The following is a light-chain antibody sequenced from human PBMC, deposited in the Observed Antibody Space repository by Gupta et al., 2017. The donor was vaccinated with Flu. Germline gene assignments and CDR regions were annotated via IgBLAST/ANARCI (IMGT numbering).Light chain of an antibody. J-gene: IGLJ1*01. CDR1: NSGSKS. CDR2: DDD. CDR3: QLWDSSSGHV. Sequence: SYVLTQPPSVSVAPGQTATISCGGNNSGSKSVHWYQLKPGQAPFLFVYDDDDRPAGIPGRFSGSNTGDTATLTISRVEAGDEADYACQLWDSSSGHVFGTGTKVTVL. V-gene: IGLV3-21*02.